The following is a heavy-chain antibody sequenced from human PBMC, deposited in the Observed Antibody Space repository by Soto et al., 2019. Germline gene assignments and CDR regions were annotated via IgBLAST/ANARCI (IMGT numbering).Heavy chain of an antibody. V-gene: IGHV3-7*01. CDR1: GFTFVGYW. D-gene: IGHD5-12*01. CDR3: ARDYPAWTLPEY. J-gene: IGHJ4*02. Sequence: EVQLVESGGGLVQPGGSLRLSCAASGFTFVGYWMTWVRQAPGRGLEWVANIKQDGSEKYYVDSVKGRFTISRDNAKNSLYLQMDSLRADDTAVYYCARDYPAWTLPEYWGQGTLVTVS. CDR2: IKQDGSEK.